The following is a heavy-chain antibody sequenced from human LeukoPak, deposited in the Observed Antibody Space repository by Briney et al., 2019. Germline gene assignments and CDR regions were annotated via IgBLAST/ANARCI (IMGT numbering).Heavy chain of an antibody. J-gene: IGHJ4*02. CDR1: GYTFASYG. CDR2: LNTNTGNP. Sequence: GASVKVSCKASGYTFASYGVSWLRQAPGQGVEWMGTLNTNTGNPTYAQDFKRRFVFSLDTSVSTAYLQISSLKAEDTATYFCARARSSGSYSYYFDYWGQGALVTVSS. CDR3: ARARSSGSYSYYFDY. D-gene: IGHD3-10*01. V-gene: IGHV7-4-1*02.